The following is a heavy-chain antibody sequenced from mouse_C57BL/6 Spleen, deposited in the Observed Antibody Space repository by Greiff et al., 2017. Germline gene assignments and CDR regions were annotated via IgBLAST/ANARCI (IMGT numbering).Heavy chain of an antibody. CDR2: INPSTGGT. CDR3: APIYDGSFAY. Sequence: VQLKQSGPELVKPGASVQISCKASGYSFTGYYMNWVKQSPEKSLEWIGEINPSTGGTTYNQKFKAKATLTVDKSSSTAYMQLKSLTSEDSAVYYCAPIYDGSFAYWGQGTLVTVSA. D-gene: IGHD2-3*01. J-gene: IGHJ3*01. CDR1: GYSFTGYY. V-gene: IGHV1-42*01.